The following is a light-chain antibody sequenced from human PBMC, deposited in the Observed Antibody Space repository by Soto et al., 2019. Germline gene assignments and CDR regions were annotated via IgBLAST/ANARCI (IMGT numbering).Light chain of an antibody. V-gene: IGKV1-5*01. CDR1: QSVTSW. CDR3: HHYNSYAVM. CDR2: DAS. J-gene: IGKJ1*01. Sequence: DVQMTQSPSTLSASVGDRVTITCRASQSVTSWLAWYQQKPGKAPKVLIYDASSLESGVPSRFSGSGSGTEFTLTISSLHPDDFATYYCHHYNSYAVMLGKGTKVEIK.